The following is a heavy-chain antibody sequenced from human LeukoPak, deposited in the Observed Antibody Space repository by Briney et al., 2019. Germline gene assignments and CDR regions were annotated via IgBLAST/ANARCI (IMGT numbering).Heavy chain of an antibody. CDR2: IYYSGST. CDR1: GGSISSGDYY. V-gene: IGHV4-30-4*08. Sequence: SQTLSLTCTVSGGSISSGDYYWSWIRQPQGKGLEWIGYIYYSGSTYYNPSLKSRVTISVDTSKNQFSLKLSSVTAADTAVYYCARDSGTGDFDYWGQGTLVTVSS. CDR3: ARDSGTGDFDY. J-gene: IGHJ4*02. D-gene: IGHD3-10*01.